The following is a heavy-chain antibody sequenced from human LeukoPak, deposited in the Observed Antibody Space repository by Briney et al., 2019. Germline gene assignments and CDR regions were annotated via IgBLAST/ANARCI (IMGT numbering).Heavy chain of an antibody. CDR3: AREGGFYRPLDY. D-gene: IGHD3-3*01. CDR2: IYYSGST. CDR1: GDSISSYY. J-gene: IGHJ4*02. Sequence: SETLSLTCTVSGDSISSYYWSWIRQPPGKGLEWIGYIYYSGSTNYNPSLKSRVTISVDTSKNLFSLKLSSVTAADTAVYYCAREGGFYRPLDYSGQGTLVTVSS. V-gene: IGHV4-59*12.